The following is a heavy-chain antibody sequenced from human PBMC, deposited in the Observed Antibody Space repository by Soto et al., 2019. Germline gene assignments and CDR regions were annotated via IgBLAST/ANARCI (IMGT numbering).Heavy chain of an antibody. V-gene: IGHV3-48*03. D-gene: IGHD6-13*01. CDR3: ARKLYSSSWPFDY. CDR1: GFTFSSYE. J-gene: IGHJ4*02. Sequence: GGSLRLSCAASGFTFSSYEMNWVRQAPGKGLEWVSYISSSGSTIYYAGSVKGRFTISRDNAKNSLYLQMNSLRAEDTAVYYCARKLYSSSWPFDYWGQGTLVTVSS. CDR2: ISSSGSTI.